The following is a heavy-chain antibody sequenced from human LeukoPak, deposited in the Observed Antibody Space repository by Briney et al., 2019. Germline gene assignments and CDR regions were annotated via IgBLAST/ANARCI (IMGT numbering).Heavy chain of an antibody. CDR1: GGTFSSYA. Sequence: ASVKVSCKASGGTFSSYAISWVRQDPGQGLEWMGGIIPIFGTANYAQKFQGRVTITTDESTSTAYTELSSLRPDDTAVYYCSREPLSGSYEGYWGRGAVVLVSA. J-gene: IGHJ4*02. D-gene: IGHD1-26*01. V-gene: IGHV1-69*05. CDR3: SREPLSGSYEGY. CDR2: IIPIFGTA.